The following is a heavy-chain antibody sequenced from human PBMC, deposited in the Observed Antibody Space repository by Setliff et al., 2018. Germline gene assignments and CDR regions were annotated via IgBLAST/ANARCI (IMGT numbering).Heavy chain of an antibody. V-gene: IGHV4-61*02. CDR1: GGSISSGSYY. CDR2: LHTSGST. Sequence: PSETLSLTCAVSGGSISSGSYYWSRIRQPAGKGLEWVGRLHTSGSTNYNPSLKSRVTISVDTSKNQFSLKLSSVTAADTAVYFCARDNTIVGATDYWGQGTLVTVSS. J-gene: IGHJ4*02. D-gene: IGHD1-26*01. CDR3: ARDNTIVGATDY.